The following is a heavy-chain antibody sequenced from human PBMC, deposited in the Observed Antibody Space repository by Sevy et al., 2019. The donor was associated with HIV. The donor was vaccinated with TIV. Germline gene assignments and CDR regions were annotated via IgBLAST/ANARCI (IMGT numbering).Heavy chain of an antibody. CDR1: GGSVSSGSYY. J-gene: IGHJ3*02. CDR3: ARDQEDYYDSSGHPAAFDI. D-gene: IGHD3-22*01. Sequence: SETLFLTCTVSGGSVSSGSYYWSWIRQPPGKGLEWIGYIYYSGSTNYNPSLKSRVTISVDTSKNQFSLKLSSVTAADTAVYYCARDQEDYYDSSGHPAAFDIWGQGTMVTVSS. V-gene: IGHV4-61*01. CDR2: IYYSGST.